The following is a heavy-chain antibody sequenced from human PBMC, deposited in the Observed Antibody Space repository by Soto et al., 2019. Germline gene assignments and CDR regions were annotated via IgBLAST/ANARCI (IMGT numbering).Heavy chain of an antibody. D-gene: IGHD6-19*01. CDR3: VRRDQAVSFKRMDV. V-gene: IGHV4-34*01. J-gene: IGHJ6*02. CDR1: GGSFNDYY. CDR2: INHTGTT. Sequence: PSETLSLTCAVYGGSFNDYYWSWIRQPPGKGLEWIGEINHTGTTNYNPSLKSRVTISVDTSKNQFSLMLSSVTAADTAVYYCVRRDQAVSFKRMDVWGQGITVTVAS.